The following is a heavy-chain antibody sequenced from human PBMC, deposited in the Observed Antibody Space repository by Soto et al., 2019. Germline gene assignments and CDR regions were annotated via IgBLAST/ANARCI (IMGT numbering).Heavy chain of an antibody. V-gene: IGHV4-30-2*01. D-gene: IGHD1-1*01. J-gene: IGHJ5*02. CDR3: ARDQLEGNWFDP. CDR2: IYHSGFT. CDR1: GGSISSGGYS. Sequence: QLQLKEAGSGLVKPSQTLSLTCAVSGGSISSGGYSWNWIRQTPGKGLEWIGYIYHSGFTHYNPSLKSRVTISVDKSKNQFSLNLTSVTAADTAVYYCARDQLEGNWFDPWGQGTLVTVSS.